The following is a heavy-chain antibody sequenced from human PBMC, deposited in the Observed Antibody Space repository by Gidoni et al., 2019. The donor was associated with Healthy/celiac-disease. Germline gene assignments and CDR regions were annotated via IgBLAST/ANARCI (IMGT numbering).Heavy chain of an antibody. CDR1: GCTFSSYS. D-gene: IGHD6-13*01. CDR3: ARGIAAAGKDY. V-gene: IGHV3-21*01. J-gene: IGHJ4*02. CDR2: ISSSSSYI. Sequence: EVQLVESGGGLVKPGGSRRLSCAASGCTFSSYSMNWVRQAPGKGLEWVSSISSSSSYIYYADSVKGRFTISRDNAKNSLYLQMNSLRAEDTAVYYCARGIAAAGKDYWGQGTLVTVSS.